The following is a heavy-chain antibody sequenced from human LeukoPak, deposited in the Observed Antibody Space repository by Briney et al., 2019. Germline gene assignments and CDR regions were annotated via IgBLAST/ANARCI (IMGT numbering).Heavy chain of an antibody. Sequence: PGGSLRLSCAASGFTVSSNEMSWVRQAPGKGLEWVSSISGGSTYYADSRRGRFTISRDNSKNTLHLQMNSLRAEDTAVYYCKKARRHTSKRITMIVVVITLFDYWGQGTLVTVSS. J-gene: IGHJ4*02. V-gene: IGHV3-38-3*01. D-gene: IGHD3-22*01. CDR3: KKARRHTSKRITMIVVVITLFDY. CDR1: GFTVSSNE. CDR2: ISGGST.